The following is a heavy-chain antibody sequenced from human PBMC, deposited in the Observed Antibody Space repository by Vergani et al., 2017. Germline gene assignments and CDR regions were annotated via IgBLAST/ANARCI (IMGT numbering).Heavy chain of an antibody. Sequence: QVQLVQSGAEVKKPGSSVKVSCKASGGTFSSYTISWVRQAPGQGLEWMGRIIPILGIANYAQKFQGRVTITADKSTSTAYMELSSLRSEDTAVYYCARAPVAALWELYFDYGGQGTLVTVSS. CDR1: GGTFSSYT. J-gene: IGHJ4*02. CDR3: ARAPVAALWELYFDY. CDR2: IIPILGIA. V-gene: IGHV1-69*02. D-gene: IGHD6-6*01.